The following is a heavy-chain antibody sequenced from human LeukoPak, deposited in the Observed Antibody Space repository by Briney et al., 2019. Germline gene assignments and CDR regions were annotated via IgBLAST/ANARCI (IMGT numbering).Heavy chain of an antibody. CDR1: GGSISSHY. J-gene: IGHJ5*02. V-gene: IGHV4-59*11. Sequence: PSETLSLTCTVSGGSISSHYWSWIRHPPGKGLEWIGYIYYSGSTNYNPSLKSRVTISVDTSKNQFSLKLSSVTAADTAVYYCARENQLLPPGWFDPWGQGTLVTVSS. D-gene: IGHD2-2*01. CDR2: IYYSGST. CDR3: ARENQLLPPGWFDP.